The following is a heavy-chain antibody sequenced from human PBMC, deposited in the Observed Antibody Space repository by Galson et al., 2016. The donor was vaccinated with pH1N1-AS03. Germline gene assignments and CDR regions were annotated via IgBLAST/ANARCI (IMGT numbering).Heavy chain of an antibody. CDR1: GFPLTSPGVC. CDR3: ARVWGAAAGYFDY. D-gene: IGHD6-13*01. V-gene: IGHV2-70*20. CDR2: IDSDDDK. J-gene: IGHJ4*02. Sequence: PALVKPTQTLTLTCSFSGFPLTSPGVCVTWVRQPPGKALEWLATIDSDDDKYYTTSLKTRLTISKDTSKNQVVLTMTNMDPVDTATYYCARVWGAAAGYFDYWGPGNLVVVSS.